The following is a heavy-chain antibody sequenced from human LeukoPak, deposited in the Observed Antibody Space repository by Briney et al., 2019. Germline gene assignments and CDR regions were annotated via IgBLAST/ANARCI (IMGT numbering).Heavy chain of an antibody. CDR1: GFTFSSYA. D-gene: IGHD5-18*01. CDR2: IYSGGST. J-gene: IGHJ4*02. CDR3: AGGDSYYDY. Sequence: GRSLRLSCAASGFTFSSYAMHWVRQAPGKGLEWVSVIYSGGSTYYADSVKGRFTISRDNSKNTLYLQMNSLRAEDTAVYYCAGGDSYYDYWGQGTLVTVSS. V-gene: IGHV3-53*01.